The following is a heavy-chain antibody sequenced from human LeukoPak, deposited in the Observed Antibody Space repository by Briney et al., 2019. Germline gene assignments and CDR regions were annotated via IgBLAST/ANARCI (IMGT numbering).Heavy chain of an antibody. CDR1: GGTFSSYA. CDR2: IIPIFGTA. D-gene: IGHD6-6*01. V-gene: IGHV1-69*05. J-gene: IGHJ4*02. Sequence: SVTVSCKASGGTFSSYAISWVRQAPGQGLEWMGGIIPIFGTANYAQKFQGRVTIATDESTSTAYMELSSLRSEDTAVYYCARGYSSSSGYLRPFDYWGQGTLVTVSS. CDR3: ARGYSSSSGYLRPFDY.